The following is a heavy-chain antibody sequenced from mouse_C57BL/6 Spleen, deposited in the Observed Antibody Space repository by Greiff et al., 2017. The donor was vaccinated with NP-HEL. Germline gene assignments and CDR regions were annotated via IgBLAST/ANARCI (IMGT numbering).Heavy chain of an antibody. V-gene: IGHV1-64*01. D-gene: IGHD1-1*01. CDR1: GYTFTSYW. CDR3: ASLLRSFAY. J-gene: IGHJ3*01. CDR2: IHPNSGST. Sequence: QVQLQQPGAELVKPGASVTLSCKASGYTFTSYWMHWVKQRPGQGLEWIGMIHPNSGSTNYNEKFKSKATLTVDKSSSTAYMQLSSLTSEDSAVYYCASLLRSFAYWGQGTLVTVSA.